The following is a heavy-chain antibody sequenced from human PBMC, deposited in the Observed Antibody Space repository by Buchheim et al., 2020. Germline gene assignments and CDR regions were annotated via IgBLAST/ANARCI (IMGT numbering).Heavy chain of an antibody. CDR3: ARVQYDSSGYYPDY. CDR1: GGFISSGDCY. J-gene: IGHJ4*02. V-gene: IGHV4-30-4*01. D-gene: IGHD3-22*01. CDR2: IHYSGNT. Sequence: QVQLQESGPGLVKPSQTLSLTCTVSGGFISSGDCYWSWIRQPPGRGLEWIGYIHYSGNTFYNPSLKSRPTLSTDTSKNQFSLKLSFVTAADTAVYYCARVQYDSSGYYPDYWGQGTL.